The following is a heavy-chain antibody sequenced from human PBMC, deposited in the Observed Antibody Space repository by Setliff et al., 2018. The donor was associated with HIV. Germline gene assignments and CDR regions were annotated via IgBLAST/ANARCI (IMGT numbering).Heavy chain of an antibody. D-gene: IGHD6-19*01. V-gene: IGHV3-7*01. CDR2: RKEDGREK. Sequence: PGGSLRLSCAASGFIFNTYWMHWVRQAPGKGLEWVANRKEDGREKYYMDSVKGRFTISRDDAKKSLYLQMNGLRADDTAVYYGVRGNGWVQDYWGQGTLVTVSS. CDR1: GFIFNTYW. CDR3: VRGNGWVQDY. J-gene: IGHJ4*02.